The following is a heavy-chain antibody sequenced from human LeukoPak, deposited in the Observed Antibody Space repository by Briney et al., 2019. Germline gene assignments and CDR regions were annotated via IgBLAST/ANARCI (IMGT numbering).Heavy chain of an antibody. CDR2: ISSSGSTI. D-gene: IGHD1-26*01. Sequence: GGSLRLSCAASGFTFSDYYMSWIRQAPGKGLEWVSYISSSGSTIYYADSVKGRFTISRDNSKNTLYLQMNSLRAEDTAVYYCARDLFRGGSYFGEGDYWGQGTLVTVSS. V-gene: IGHV3-11*01. CDR3: ARDLFRGGSYFGEGDY. CDR1: GFTFSDYY. J-gene: IGHJ4*02.